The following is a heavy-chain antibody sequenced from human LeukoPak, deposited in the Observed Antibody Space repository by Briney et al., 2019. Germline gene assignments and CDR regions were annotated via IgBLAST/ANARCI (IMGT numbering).Heavy chain of an antibody. CDR1: GGSFSGYY. CDR3: ARLRGATVPHNWFDP. J-gene: IGHJ5*02. D-gene: IGHD1-26*01. V-gene: IGHV4-34*01. CDR2: INHSGST. Sequence: SETLSLTCAVYGGSFSGYYWSWIRQPPGEGLEWIGEINHSGSTNYNPSLKSRVTISLDTSKNQVSLRLTSVTAADTAVYYCARLRGATVPHNWFDPWGQGTLVTVSS.